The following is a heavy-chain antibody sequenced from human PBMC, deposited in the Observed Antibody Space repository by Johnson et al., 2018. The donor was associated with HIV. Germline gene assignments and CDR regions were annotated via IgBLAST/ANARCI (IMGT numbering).Heavy chain of an antibody. V-gene: IGHV3-30*04. D-gene: IGHD4-17*01. CDR2: ISYDGSNK. Sequence: QEQLVESGGGVVQPGRSLRLSCAASGFTFSSYAMHWVRQAPGKGLEWVAVISYDGSNKYYADSVKGRFTISRDNSKNTLYRQMNSLRAEDTAGYYCARELEFGDLRKNDAFDIWGQGTMVTVSS. J-gene: IGHJ3*02. CDR1: GFTFSSYA. CDR3: ARELEFGDLRKNDAFDI.